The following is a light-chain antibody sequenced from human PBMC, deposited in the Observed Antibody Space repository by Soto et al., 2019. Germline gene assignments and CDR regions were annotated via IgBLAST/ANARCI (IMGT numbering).Light chain of an antibody. V-gene: IGLV9-49*01. J-gene: IGLJ1*01. CDR1: SGYSNYK. Sequence: QPVLTQPPSASASLGASVTLTCTLSSGYSNYKVDWYQQRPGKGPRFVMRVGTGGIVGSKGDGIPDRFSVLGSGLNRYLTIKNIQEEDESDYHCGADHGSGSNLGYVFGTGTKLTVL. CDR3: GADHGSGSNLGYV. CDR2: VGTGGIVG.